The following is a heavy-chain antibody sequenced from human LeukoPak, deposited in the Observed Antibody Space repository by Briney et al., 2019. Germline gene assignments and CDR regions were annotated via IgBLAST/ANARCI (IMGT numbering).Heavy chain of an antibody. CDR2: IYSGGSI. D-gene: IGHD2-2*01. Sequence: GGSLRLSCAASGFTVSSNYMSWVRQAPGKGLEWVSVIYSGGSIYYADSVKGRFTISRDNSKNTLYLQMNSLRAEDTAVYYCARDLSCYPDCYYYYGMDVWGQGTTVTVSS. CDR1: GFTVSSNY. CDR3: ARDLSCYPDCYYYYGMDV. J-gene: IGHJ6*02. V-gene: IGHV3-66*01.